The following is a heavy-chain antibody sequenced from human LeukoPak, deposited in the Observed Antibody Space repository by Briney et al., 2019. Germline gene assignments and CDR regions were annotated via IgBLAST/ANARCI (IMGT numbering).Heavy chain of an antibody. J-gene: IGHJ4*02. Sequence: PGRSLRLSCAASGFTFSSYGMHWVRQAPGKGLEWVAVISYDGSIKYYADSVKGRFTISRDNSKNTLYLQMNSLRAEDTAVYYCAKGVYREFDYWGQGTLVTVSS. V-gene: IGHV3-30*18. CDR3: AKGVYREFDY. CDR2: ISYDGSIK. CDR1: GFTFSSYG. D-gene: IGHD2-2*01.